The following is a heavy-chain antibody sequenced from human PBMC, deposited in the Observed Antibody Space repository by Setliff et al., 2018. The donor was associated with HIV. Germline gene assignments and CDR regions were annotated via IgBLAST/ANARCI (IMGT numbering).Heavy chain of an antibody. J-gene: IGHJ4*01. CDR1: GASISSGNYH. CDR2: LYSSGST. V-gene: IGHV4-61*02. D-gene: IGHD5-12*01. Sequence: PSETLSLTCTVSGASISSGNYHWSWIRQPAGKGLEWIGRLYSSGSTNFNPSLKSRVSISVDTSKNQFSLRLTSVTAADTAVYFCARGGVLLRFGYFDYWGQGSLVTVS. CDR3: ARGGVLLRFGYFDY.